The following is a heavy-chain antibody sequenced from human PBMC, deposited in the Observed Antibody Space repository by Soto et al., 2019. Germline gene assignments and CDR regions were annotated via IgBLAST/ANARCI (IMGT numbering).Heavy chain of an antibody. V-gene: IGHV4-39*01. CDR3: ASSNPAKGDGSY. CDR1: GGSISSSSYY. D-gene: IGHD3-10*01. CDR2: IYYSGST. Sequence: PSETLSLTCTVSGGSISSSSYYWGWIRQPPGKGLEWIGSIYYSGSTYYNPSLKSRVTISVDTSKNQFSPKLSSVTAADTAVYYCASSNPAKGDGSYWGQGTLVTVSS. J-gene: IGHJ4*02.